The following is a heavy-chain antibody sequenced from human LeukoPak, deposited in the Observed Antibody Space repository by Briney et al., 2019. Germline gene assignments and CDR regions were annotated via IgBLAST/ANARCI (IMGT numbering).Heavy chain of an antibody. CDR3: ASTRRAAVAGRFDS. Sequence: PSQTLSPTRNVSAASMSSNYRSWIRQPPRKRLEWIGYIYHSGNTNYSPSLESRVTLSVDESKNQFSLRVHFVSAADTAVYYCASTRRAAVAGRFDSWGQGSLVTVSS. CDR2: IYHSGNT. D-gene: IGHD6-19*01. CDR1: AASMSSNY. V-gene: IGHV4-4*09. J-gene: IGHJ4*02.